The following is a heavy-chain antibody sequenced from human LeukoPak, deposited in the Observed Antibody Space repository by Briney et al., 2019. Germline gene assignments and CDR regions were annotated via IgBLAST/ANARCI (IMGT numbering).Heavy chain of an antibody. CDR3: ARFSSTYYYDSSGSVDY. J-gene: IGHJ4*02. Sequence: ASVKVSCKASGYTFTSYDINWVRQATGQGLEWMGWMNPNSGNTGYAQKFQGRVTMTRNTSISTAYMELSSLRSEDTAVYYCARFSSTYYYDSSGSVDYWGQGTLVTVSS. CDR2: MNPNSGNT. D-gene: IGHD3-22*01. V-gene: IGHV1-8*01. CDR1: GYTFTSYD.